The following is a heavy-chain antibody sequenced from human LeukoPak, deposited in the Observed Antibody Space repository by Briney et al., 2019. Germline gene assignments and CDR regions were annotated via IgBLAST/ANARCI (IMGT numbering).Heavy chain of an antibody. Sequence: GGSLRLSCAASGFTFSSYSMNWVRQAPGKGLEWVSSISSSSSYIYYADSVKGRFTISRDNAKNSLYLQMNSLRAEDTAVYYCAKFIIVGATRLADYGMDVWGQGTTVTVSS. D-gene: IGHD1-26*01. CDR1: GFTFSSYS. V-gene: IGHV3-21*01. J-gene: IGHJ6*02. CDR3: AKFIIVGATRLADYGMDV. CDR2: ISSSSSYI.